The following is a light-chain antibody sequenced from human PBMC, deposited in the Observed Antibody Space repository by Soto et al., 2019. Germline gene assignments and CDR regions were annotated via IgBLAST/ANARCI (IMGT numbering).Light chain of an antibody. CDR1: SSDVGGYIL. CDR2: EGS. Sequence: HSALTQPASVSGSPGQSITISCTGTSSDVGGYILVSWYQQHPGKAPKLMIYEGSKRPSGVSNRFSGSKSGNTASLTISGLQAEDEADYFCSSYSISTAYLFGTGTKLTVL. J-gene: IGLJ1*01. V-gene: IGLV2-14*02. CDR3: SSYSISTAYL.